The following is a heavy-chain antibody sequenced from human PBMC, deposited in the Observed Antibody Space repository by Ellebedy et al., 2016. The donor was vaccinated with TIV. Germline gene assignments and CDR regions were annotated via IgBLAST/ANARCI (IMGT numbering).Heavy chain of an antibody. CDR2: INGPGSVT. J-gene: IGHJ4*02. V-gene: IGHV3-74*01. CDR3: ARDSGSYPFDY. CDR1: GFTFNAHW. Sequence: GESLKISXEASGFTFNAHWIHWVRQAPGKGLVWVARINGPGSVTGYADSVKGRFTISRDNTKNTLYLQLSSLRAEDTAVYYCARDSGSYPFDYWGQGTLVTVSS. D-gene: IGHD1-26*01.